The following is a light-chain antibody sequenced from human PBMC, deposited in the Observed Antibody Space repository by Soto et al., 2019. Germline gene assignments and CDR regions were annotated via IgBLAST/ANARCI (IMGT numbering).Light chain of an antibody. Sequence: DIQLTQSPSFLSASVGDRVTITCRASQGISSYLAWYQQKPGKAPKLLIYAASALQSGVPSRFSASGSGTGFTLTISSLQPEDFATYYCQQLNTYPLTFGQGTKVEIK. J-gene: IGKJ1*01. CDR2: AAS. CDR3: QQLNTYPLT. V-gene: IGKV1-9*01. CDR1: QGISSY.